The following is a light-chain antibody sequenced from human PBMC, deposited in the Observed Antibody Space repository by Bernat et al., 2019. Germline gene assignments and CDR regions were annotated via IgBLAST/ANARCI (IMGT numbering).Light chain of an antibody. CDR2: GAS. CDR1: ESVSSD. CDR3: QQYNKWPPIT. V-gene: IGKV3-15*01. Sequence: EVVMTQSPATLSVSPGERATLSCRASESVSSDLAWYQQKPGQAPRLLIYGASTRATGIPDRFSGSGSGTEFTLTISSLQSEDFAVYYCQQYNKWPPITFGQGTRLDIK. J-gene: IGKJ5*01.